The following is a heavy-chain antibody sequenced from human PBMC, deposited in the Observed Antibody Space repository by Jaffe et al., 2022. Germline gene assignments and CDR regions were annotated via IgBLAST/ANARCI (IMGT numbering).Heavy chain of an antibody. CDR1: GFTFDDYT. D-gene: IGHD2-8*02. CDR2: ISWDGGST. Sequence: EVQLVESGGVVVQPGGSLRLSCAASGFTFDDYTMHWVRQAPGKGLEWVSLISWDGGSTYYADSVKGRFTISRDNSKNSLYLQMNSLRTEDTALYYCAKSQTRYCTGGVCPFDYWGQGTLVTVSS. V-gene: IGHV3-43*01. J-gene: IGHJ4*02. CDR3: AKSQTRYCTGGVCPFDY.